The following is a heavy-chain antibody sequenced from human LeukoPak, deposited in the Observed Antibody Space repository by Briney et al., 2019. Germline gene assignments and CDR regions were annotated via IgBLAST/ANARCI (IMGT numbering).Heavy chain of an antibody. Sequence: ASVKVSCKVSGYTLTELSMHWVRQAPGKGLEWMGGFDPEDGETTYAQKFQGRVTMTEDTSTDTAYMELSSLRSEDTAVYYCATEGCSSTSCYGGFDYWGQGTLVTVSS. J-gene: IGHJ4*02. CDR2: FDPEDGET. V-gene: IGHV1-24*01. D-gene: IGHD2-2*01. CDR1: GYTLTELS. CDR3: ATEGCSSTSCYGGFDY.